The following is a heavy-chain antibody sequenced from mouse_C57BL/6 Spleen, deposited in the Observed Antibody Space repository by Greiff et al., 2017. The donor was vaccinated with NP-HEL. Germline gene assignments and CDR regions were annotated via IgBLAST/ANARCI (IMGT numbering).Heavy chain of an antibody. CDR1: GFTFSSYA. J-gene: IGHJ3*01. V-gene: IGHV5-9-1*02. D-gene: IGHD3-2*02. Sequence: EVQVEESGEGLVKPGGSLKLSCAASGFTFSSYAMSWVRQTPEKRLEWVAYISSGGDYIYYADTVKGRFTISRDNARNTLYLQMSSLKSEDTAMYYCTRGGSGYVAYWGQGTLVTVSA. CDR3: TRGGSGYVAY. CDR2: ISSGGDYI.